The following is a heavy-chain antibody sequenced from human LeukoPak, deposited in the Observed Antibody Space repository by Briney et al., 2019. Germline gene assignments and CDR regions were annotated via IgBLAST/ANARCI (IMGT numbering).Heavy chain of an antibody. Sequence: GGSLRLSCAASGFTFSRYWVHWVRQAPGKGLEWVSRINPDGSTTTYADSVKGRFTISRDNAKNTVYLQMNSLRAEDTAVYYCARVLSGSWDWFDPWGQGTLVTVSS. J-gene: IGHJ5*02. CDR1: GFTFSRYW. CDR3: ARVLSGSWDWFDP. V-gene: IGHV3-74*01. CDR2: INPDGSTT. D-gene: IGHD3-22*01.